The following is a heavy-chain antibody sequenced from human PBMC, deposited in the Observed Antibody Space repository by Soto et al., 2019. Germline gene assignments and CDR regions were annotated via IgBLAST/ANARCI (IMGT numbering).Heavy chain of an antibody. CDR1: GYSFTSYW. J-gene: IGHJ6*02. V-gene: IGHV5-10-1*01. CDR3: ARRCSSTSCSQPRDYYYYGMDV. D-gene: IGHD2-2*01. CDR2: IDPSDSYT. Sequence: PXESLKISFKGSGYSFTSYWISWVRQIPGKGLEWMGRIDPSDSYTNYSPSFQGHVTISADKSISTAYLQWSSLKASDTAMYYCARRCSSTSCSQPRDYYYYGMDVWGQGTTVTVSS.